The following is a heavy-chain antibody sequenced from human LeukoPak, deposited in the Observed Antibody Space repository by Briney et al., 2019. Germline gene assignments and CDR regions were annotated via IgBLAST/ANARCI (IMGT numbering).Heavy chain of an antibody. CDR2: IYHSGST. V-gene: IGHV4-38-2*02. CDR1: GYSISSGYH. D-gene: IGHD2-2*01. J-gene: IGHJ4*02. CDR3: ATAPGYCSSTSCPPDY. Sequence: SETLSLTCTVSGYSISSGYHWGWIRQPPGKGLEWIGSIYHSGSTYYNPSLKSRVTISVDTSKNQFSLKLSSVTAADTAVYYCATAPGYCSSTSCPPDYWGQGTLVTVSS.